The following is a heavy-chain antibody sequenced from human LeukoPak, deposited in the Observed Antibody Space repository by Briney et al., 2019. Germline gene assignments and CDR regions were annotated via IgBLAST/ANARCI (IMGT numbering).Heavy chain of an antibody. J-gene: IGHJ4*02. V-gene: IGHV3-23*01. CDR3: AKDQLRGYNYGSLDY. CDR1: GFTFSSYA. CDR2: ISGSGGST. D-gene: IGHD5-18*01. Sequence: GSLRLSCAASGFTFSSYAMSWVRQAPGKGLEWVSAISGSGGSTYYADSVKGRFTISRDNSKNTLYLQMKSLRAEDTAVYYCAKDQLRGYNYGSLDYWGQGTLVTVSS.